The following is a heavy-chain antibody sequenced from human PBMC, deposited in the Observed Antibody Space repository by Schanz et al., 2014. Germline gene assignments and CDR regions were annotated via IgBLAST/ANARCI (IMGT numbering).Heavy chain of an antibody. CDR1: GFTVNTNY. CDR3: ARDGGRDGYNLGFYV. D-gene: IGHD5-12*01. J-gene: IGHJ3*01. Sequence: EVQLVESGGGLIQPGGSLRLSCAVSGFTVNTNYMSWVRQAPGKGLEWISSMYINSGSTQYADSVKGRFIISRDSSKNTLFLQKNSLRAEYTAVYFCARDGGRDGYNLGFYVWGQGTLVPVSS. CDR2: MYINSGST. V-gene: IGHV3-53*01.